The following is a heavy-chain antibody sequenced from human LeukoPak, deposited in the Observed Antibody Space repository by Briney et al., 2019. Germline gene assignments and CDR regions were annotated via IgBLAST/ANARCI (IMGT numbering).Heavy chain of an antibody. CDR3: ARTYYYDSSGYPDY. J-gene: IGHJ4*02. D-gene: IGHD3-22*01. V-gene: IGHV4-30-2*03. CDR1: GGSVSSGNYY. CDR2: IYYSGST. Sequence: SQTLSLTCTVSGGSVSSGNYYWTWIRQPAGKGLEWIGSIYYSGSTYYNPSLKSRVTISVDTSKNQFSLKLSSVTAADTAVYYCARTYYYDSSGYPDYWGQGTLVTVSS.